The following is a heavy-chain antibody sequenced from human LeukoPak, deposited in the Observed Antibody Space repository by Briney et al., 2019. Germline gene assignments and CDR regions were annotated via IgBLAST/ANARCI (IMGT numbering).Heavy chain of an antibody. D-gene: IGHD3-22*01. CDR1: GFTFSSYA. CDR3: GKGADYYDSSSGRSLFDY. V-gene: IGHV3-23*01. Sequence: GGSLRLSCAASGFTFSSYAMSWVRQAPGRGLEWVSAISGSGGSTYYADSVKGRFTISRDNSKNTLYLQMNSLRAEDTAVYYGGKGADYYDSSSGRSLFDYWCQGPLALVSS. J-gene: IGHJ4*02. CDR2: ISGSGGST.